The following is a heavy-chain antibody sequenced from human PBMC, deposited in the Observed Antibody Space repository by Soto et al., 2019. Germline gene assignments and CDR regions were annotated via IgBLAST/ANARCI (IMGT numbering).Heavy chain of an antibody. J-gene: IGHJ4*02. CDR3: ARNRPLSSEDIDY. Sequence: ASVKVSCKASGYTFTDYGISWVRQAPGQGFEWMGWITAYNSNTNYAQKFQGRVTMTTDTSTSTAYMELRSLRSDDTAVYYCARNRPLSSEDIDYGGQGTLVTVSS. CDR2: ITAYNSNT. CDR1: GYTFTDYG. D-gene: IGHD2-15*01. V-gene: IGHV1-18*01.